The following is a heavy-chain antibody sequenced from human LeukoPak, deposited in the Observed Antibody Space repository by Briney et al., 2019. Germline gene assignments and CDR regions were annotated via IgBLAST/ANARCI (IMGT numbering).Heavy chain of an antibody. Sequence: TASETLSLTCTVSGGSISSYYWSWIRQPPGKGLEWIGYIYYSGSTNYNPSLKSRVTISVDTSKNQFSLKLSSVTAADTAVYYCARHSPTHNWFDPWGQGTLVTVSS. CDR1: GGSISSYY. CDR2: IYYSGST. CDR3: ARHSPTHNWFDP. J-gene: IGHJ5*02. V-gene: IGHV4-59*08.